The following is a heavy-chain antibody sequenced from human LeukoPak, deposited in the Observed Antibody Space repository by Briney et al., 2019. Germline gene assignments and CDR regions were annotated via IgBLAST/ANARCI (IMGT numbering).Heavy chain of an antibody. CDR2: IPYDGSNK. CDR1: GFTFSSYA. J-gene: IGHJ6*02. V-gene: IGHV3-30-3*01. CDR3: ARAFPTYYYYGMDV. Sequence: GGSLRLSCAASGFTFSSYAMHWVRQAPGKGLEWVAVIPYDGSNKYYADSVKGRFTISRDNSKNTLYLQMNSLRAEDTAVYYCARAFPTYYYYGMDVWGQGTTVTVSS.